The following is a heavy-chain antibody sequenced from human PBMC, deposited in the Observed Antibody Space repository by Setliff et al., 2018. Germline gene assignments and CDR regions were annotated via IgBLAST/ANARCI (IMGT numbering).Heavy chain of an antibody. CDR1: GYIFSDHY. V-gene: IGHV1-2*02. CDR3: ARARHFGMDV. J-gene: IGHJ6*02. CDR2: INSSGGDT. Sequence: GASVKVSCKASGYIFSDHYMHWVRQAPGKGLEWMGWINSSGGDTNYAQTFEGRLTLTRDTSIRTTYMELATLRSDDTAVYYCARARHFGMDVWGQGTTVTVSS.